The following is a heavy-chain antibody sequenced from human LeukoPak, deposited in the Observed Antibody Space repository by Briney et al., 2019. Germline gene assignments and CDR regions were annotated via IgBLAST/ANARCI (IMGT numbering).Heavy chain of an antibody. J-gene: IGHJ4*02. CDR2: INSDGSST. CDR3: ARDLGSASYYYDSSGYPPGY. V-gene: IGHV3-74*01. CDR1: GFTFSSYW. D-gene: IGHD3-22*01. Sequence: PGGSLRLSCAASGFTFSSYWMHWVRQAPGKGLVWVSRINSDGSSTSYADSVKGRFTISRDNAKNTLYLQMNSLRAEDTAVYYCARDLGSASYYYDSSGYPPGYWGQGTLVTVSS.